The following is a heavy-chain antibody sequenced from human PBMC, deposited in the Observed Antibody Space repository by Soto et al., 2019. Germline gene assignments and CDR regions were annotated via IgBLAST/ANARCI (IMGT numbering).Heavy chain of an antibody. Sequence: GGSLRLSCAASGFTFSSYTLNWVRRAPGKGLEWVATSSDRRTGNTHYSDSVRGRFTLSRDYSRNILFLLMDSLRADDTALYYCTTWLTAHFDYWGRGTQVTVSS. CDR3: TTWLTAHFDY. CDR1: GFTFSSYT. CDR2: SSDRRTGNT. J-gene: IGHJ4*02. V-gene: IGHV3-23*01. D-gene: IGHD2-21*02.